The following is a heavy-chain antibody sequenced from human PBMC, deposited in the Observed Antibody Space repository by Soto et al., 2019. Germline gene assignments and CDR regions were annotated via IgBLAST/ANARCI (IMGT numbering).Heavy chain of an antibody. CDR1: GGSFSGYY. CDR3: ARAPYDFWSGHLGSYYYYYGMDV. Sequence: SETLSLTCAVYGGSFSGYYWSWIRQPPEKGLEWIGEINHSGSTNYNPSLKSRVTISVDTSKNQFSLKLSSVTAADTAVYYCARAPYDFWSGHLGSYYYYYGMDVWGQGTTVT. CDR2: INHSGST. V-gene: IGHV4-34*01. J-gene: IGHJ6*02. D-gene: IGHD3-3*01.